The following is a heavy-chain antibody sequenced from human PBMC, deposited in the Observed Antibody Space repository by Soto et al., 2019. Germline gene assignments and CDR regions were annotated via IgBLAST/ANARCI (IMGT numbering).Heavy chain of an antibody. Sequence: ASVKVSCKASGYTFTGYYMHWVRQAPGQGLEWMGWINPNSGGTNYAQKFQGWVTMTRDTSISTAYMELSRLRSDDTAVYYCAREYCGGDCYPRTYYYYGMDVRGQGTTVTVSS. V-gene: IGHV1-2*04. CDR2: INPNSGGT. CDR3: AREYCGGDCYPRTYYYYGMDV. J-gene: IGHJ6*02. CDR1: GYTFTGYY. D-gene: IGHD2-21*02.